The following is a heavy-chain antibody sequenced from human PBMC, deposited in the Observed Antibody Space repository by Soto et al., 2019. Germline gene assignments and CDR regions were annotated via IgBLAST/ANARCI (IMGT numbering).Heavy chain of an antibody. V-gene: IGHV3-23*01. J-gene: IGHJ6*02. D-gene: IGHD1-1*01. CDR2: ISGSGGST. Sequence: GGSLRLSCAASGFTFSSYAMSWVRQAPGKGLEWVSAISGSGGSTYYADSVKGRFTISRDNSKNTLYLQMNSLRAEDTAVYYCAKDSVPFNWNDALYYYYGMDVWGQGTTVTVSS. CDR3: AKDSVPFNWNDALYYYYGMDV. CDR1: GFTFSSYA.